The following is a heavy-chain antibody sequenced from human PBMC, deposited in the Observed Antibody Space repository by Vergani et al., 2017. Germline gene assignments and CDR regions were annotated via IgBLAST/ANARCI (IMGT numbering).Heavy chain of an antibody. CDR3: ARSIGYCAGATCRAYYFDH. J-gene: IGHJ5*02. D-gene: IGHD2-21*01. CDR2: LNPTTGHT. Sequence: VQLVQSGAEVRKPGASVTVSCTASGYIFKNYYIHWLREAPGQAFEWMGILNPTTGHTTSAQKFMGRVDMTRDPSTDTSTRTVQMTLSSLRSEDTAVYYCARSIGYCAGATCRAYYFDHWGQGTRVTVSS. CDR1: GYIFKNYY. V-gene: IGHV1-46*02.